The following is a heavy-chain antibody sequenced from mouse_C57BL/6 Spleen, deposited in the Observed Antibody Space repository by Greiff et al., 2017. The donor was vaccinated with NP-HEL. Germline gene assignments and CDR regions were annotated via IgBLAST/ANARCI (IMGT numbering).Heavy chain of an antibody. J-gene: IGHJ4*01. Sequence: EVKVVESGGGLVQPGGSLKLSCAASGFTFSDYYMYWVRQTPEKRLEWVAYISNGGGSTYYPDTVKGRFTISRDNAKNTLYLQMSRLKSEDTAMYYCARLGQGAMDYWGQGTSVTVSS. D-gene: IGHD3-3*01. CDR3: ARLGQGAMDY. CDR2: ISNGGGST. V-gene: IGHV5-12*01. CDR1: GFTFSDYY.